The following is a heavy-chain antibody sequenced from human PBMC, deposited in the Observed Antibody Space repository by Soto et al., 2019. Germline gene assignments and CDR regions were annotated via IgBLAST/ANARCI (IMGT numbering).Heavy chain of an antibody. CDR2: MNPNSGNT. J-gene: IGHJ4*02. CDR1: GYTFTSYD. Sequence: GQLVQSGAEVKKPGASVKVSCKASGYTFTSYDINWVRQATGQGLEWMGWMNPNSGNTGYAQKLRGRVTMTRNTSISTAYMELSSLRSEDTAVYYCARGVYLWAGSSSSGTDYWGQGTLVTVSS. CDR3: ARGVYLWAGSSSSGTDY. V-gene: IGHV1-8*01. D-gene: IGHD6-6*01.